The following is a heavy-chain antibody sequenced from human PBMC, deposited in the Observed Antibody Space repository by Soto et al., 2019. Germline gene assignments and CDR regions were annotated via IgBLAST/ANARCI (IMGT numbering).Heavy chain of an antibody. V-gene: IGHV4-31*03. J-gene: IGHJ5*01. CDR1: GGSISSGGYY. D-gene: IGHD2-2*01. CDR2: IYYSGST. Sequence: KTSENLSLTCTVSGGSISSGGYYWSWIRQHPGKGPEWIGYIYYSGSTYYNPSLKSRVTISVDTSKNQFSLKLSSVTAADTAVYYCARSIVVVPAATLAPVPSWFDSWGQGTLVTVSS. CDR3: ARSIVVVPAATLAPVPSWFDS.